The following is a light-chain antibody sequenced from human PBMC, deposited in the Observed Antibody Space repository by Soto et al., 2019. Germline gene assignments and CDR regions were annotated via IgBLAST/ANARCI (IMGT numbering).Light chain of an antibody. V-gene: IGKV3-15*01. CDR3: QQYNNWPLLT. CDR2: GAS. CDR1: QSVNNN. J-gene: IGKJ4*01. Sequence: EIIVTQSPATLSVSPGERATLSCRASQSVNNNLAWYQQKPGQAPWLLIYGASTRATGIPARFGGSGYGTEFTLTISSLQSEDFAIYYCQQYNNWPLLTFGGGTKVEIK.